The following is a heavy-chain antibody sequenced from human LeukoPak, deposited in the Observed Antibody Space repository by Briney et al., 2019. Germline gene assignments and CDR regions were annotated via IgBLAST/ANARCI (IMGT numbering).Heavy chain of an antibody. D-gene: IGHD2-15*01. V-gene: IGHV3-30*18. CDR2: ISHDGSNK. CDR1: GFTFSTYG. J-gene: IGHJ4*02. CDR3: AKDRRGYCSGGSCYYNFDY. Sequence: GGSLRLSCAASGFTFSTYGMHWVRQAPGKGLEWVAVISHDGSNKYYADSVKGRFTISRDNSKNTLYLQMNSLSAEDTAVYYCAKDRRGYCSGGSCYYNFDYWGQGTLVTVSS.